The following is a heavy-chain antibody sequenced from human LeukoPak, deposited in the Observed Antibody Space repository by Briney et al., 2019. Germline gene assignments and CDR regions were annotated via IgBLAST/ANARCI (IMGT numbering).Heavy chain of an antibody. J-gene: IGHJ4*02. D-gene: IGHD5-12*01. CDR2: INSGNGNT. CDR1: GYTFTSYA. Sequence: ASVKVSCKASGYTFTSYAMHWVRQAPGQRLEWMGWINSGNGNTKYSQKFQGRVTITRDTSASTAYMELSSLRSEDTAVYYCARPHSGYDYFDYWGQGTLVTVSS. CDR3: ARPHSGYDYFDY. V-gene: IGHV1-3*01.